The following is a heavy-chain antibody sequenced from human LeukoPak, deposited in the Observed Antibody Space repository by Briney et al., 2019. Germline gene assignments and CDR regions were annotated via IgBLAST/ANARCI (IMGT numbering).Heavy chain of an antibody. CDR3: ARDRSSATYYDY. J-gene: IGHJ4*02. Sequence: GGSLRLSCAASGFTFSSYWMHWVRQAPGKGLVWVSRINTAGSSTSYADSVKGRFTISRDNGKKTLYLQMNSLRAEDTAVYYCARDRSSATYYDYWGQGTLVTVST. CDR1: GFTFSSYW. V-gene: IGHV3-74*01. CDR2: INTAGSST. D-gene: IGHD6-19*01.